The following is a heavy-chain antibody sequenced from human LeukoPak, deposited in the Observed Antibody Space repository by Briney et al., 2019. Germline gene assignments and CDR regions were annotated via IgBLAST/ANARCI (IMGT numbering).Heavy chain of an antibody. Sequence: SETLSLTCTVSGYSISSDYYWGWIRQPPGKGLEGIGSIYQSGSTYHNPSLKSRVTISVDTSKNQFSLNLSSVTAADTAVYYCARGGTGDLDYWGQGTLVTVSS. D-gene: IGHD7-27*01. V-gene: IGHV4-38-2*02. CDR3: ARGGTGDLDY. CDR2: IYQSGST. CDR1: GYSISSDYY. J-gene: IGHJ4*02.